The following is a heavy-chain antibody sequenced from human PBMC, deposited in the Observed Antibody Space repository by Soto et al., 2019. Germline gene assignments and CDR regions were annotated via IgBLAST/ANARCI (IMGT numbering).Heavy chain of an antibody. Sequence: SETLSLTCAVSGGSISSSNWWSWVRQPPGKGLEWIGEIYHIGSTNYNPSLKSRVTISVDKSKNQFSLKLSSVTAADTAVYYCARAQSSSWYNYGMDVWGQGTTVTVSS. D-gene: IGHD6-13*01. CDR1: GGSISSSNW. CDR3: ARAQSSSWYNYGMDV. CDR2: IYHIGST. V-gene: IGHV4-4*02. J-gene: IGHJ6*02.